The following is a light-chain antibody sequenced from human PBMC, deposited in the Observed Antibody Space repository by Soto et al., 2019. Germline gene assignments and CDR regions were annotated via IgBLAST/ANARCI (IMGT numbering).Light chain of an antibody. CDR2: ASS. Sequence: DIQMTQSPSSLSASVGDRVTITCRASQPIGSFLHWYQQTPGKAPKLLIYASSTLQTRVPSRFRGSGSGTAFTLTISSLQPEDFATYDWLQSYNKFPRFGGGTKV. J-gene: IGKJ4*01. V-gene: IGKV1-39*01. CDR3: LQSYNKFPR. CDR1: QPIGSF.